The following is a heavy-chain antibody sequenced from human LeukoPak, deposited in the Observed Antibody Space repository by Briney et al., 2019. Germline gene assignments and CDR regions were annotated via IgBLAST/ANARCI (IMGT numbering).Heavy chain of an antibody. CDR1: VLTFSAYS. Sequence: RGALRLSCVASVLTFSAYSMTWVRQAPGKGLDWVSSISVSGGGTYYADSVRGRFTISRDNSKNTLYLHMNSLRAEDTAVYYCVKDWRDESNCGGDCLQYWGQGTLVTVSS. CDR2: ISVSGGGT. D-gene: IGHD2-21*02. J-gene: IGHJ4*02. CDR3: VKDWRDESNCGGDCLQY. V-gene: IGHV3-23*01.